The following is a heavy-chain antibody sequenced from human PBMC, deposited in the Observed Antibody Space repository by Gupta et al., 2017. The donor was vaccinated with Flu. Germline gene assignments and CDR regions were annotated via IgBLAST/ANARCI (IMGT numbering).Heavy chain of an antibody. Sequence: QVTLKESGPVLVKPTETLTLTCTVPGFPLSNPGMGVSWIRQPPGKALEWLAHIFSNDEKSYSTSLKSRLTISKDTSKSQVVLTMTNMDPVDTATYYCASSSGYWNFDLWGRGTLVTVSS. V-gene: IGHV2-26*01. CDR2: IFSNDEK. J-gene: IGHJ2*01. CDR3: ASSSGYWNFDL. D-gene: IGHD3-22*01. CDR1: GFPLSNPGMG.